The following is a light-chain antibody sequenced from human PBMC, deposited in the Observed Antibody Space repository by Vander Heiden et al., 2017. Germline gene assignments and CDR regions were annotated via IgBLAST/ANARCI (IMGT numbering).Light chain of an antibody. J-gene: IGKJ4*01. V-gene: IGKV4-1*01. CDR1: KNY. Sequence: DIWMTQSPDSLAVSLRERATNKNYLAWHQQKPGQPPKLLISWASTRESGVPDRFSGSGSGTDFTLTISSLQAEDVAVYYCQQYYSTSSLTFGGGTKVEIK. CDR3: QQYYSTSSLT. CDR2: WAS.